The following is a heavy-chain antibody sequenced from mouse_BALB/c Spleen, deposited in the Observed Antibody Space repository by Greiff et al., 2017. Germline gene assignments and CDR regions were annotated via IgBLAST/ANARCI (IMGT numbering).Heavy chain of an antibody. CDR3: ARTARATWGYAMDY. CDR2: INPYNDGT. Sequence: EVKLQESGPELVKPGASVKMPCKASGYTFTSYVMHWVKQKPGQGLEWIGYINPYNDGTKYNEKFKGKATLTSDKSSSTAYMELSSLTSEDSAVYYCARTARATWGYAMDYWGQGTSVTVSS. CDR1: GYTFTSYV. D-gene: IGHD3-1*01. J-gene: IGHJ4*01. V-gene: IGHV1-14*01.